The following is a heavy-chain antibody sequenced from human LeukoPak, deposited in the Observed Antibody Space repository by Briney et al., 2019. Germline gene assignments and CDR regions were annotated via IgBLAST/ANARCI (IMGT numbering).Heavy chain of an antibody. Sequence: ASVKVSCKASGYTFTGYYMHWVRQAPGQGLEWMGLINPNSDTTNYAQKFQGRVTMTRDTSISTAYMELSSLRSDDTAVYYCARDRDGSGSYNWFDRWGQGALVTVCS. CDR2: INPNSDTT. CDR3: ARDRDGSGSYNWFDR. J-gene: IGHJ5*02. D-gene: IGHD3-10*01. CDR1: GYTFTGYY. V-gene: IGHV1-2*02.